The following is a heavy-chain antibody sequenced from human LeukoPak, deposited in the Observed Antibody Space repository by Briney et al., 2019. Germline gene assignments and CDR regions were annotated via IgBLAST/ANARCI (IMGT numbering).Heavy chain of an antibody. J-gene: IGHJ4*02. D-gene: IGHD3-10*01. CDR1: GFTFSSYW. V-gene: IGHV3-7*01. CDR3: ARFISLGG. Sequence: QPGGSLRLSCAASGFTFSSYWMSWVRQAPGKGLEWVANIKQDGSKKNYVDSVEGRFTISRDNAKNSLYLQMNSLRVEDTAVYYCARFISLGGWGQGAPVTVSS. CDR2: IKQDGSKK.